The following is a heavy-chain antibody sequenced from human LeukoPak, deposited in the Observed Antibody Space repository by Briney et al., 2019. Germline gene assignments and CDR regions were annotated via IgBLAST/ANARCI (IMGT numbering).Heavy chain of an antibody. J-gene: IGHJ4*02. D-gene: IGHD6-13*01. CDR3: ARPTLGYSSSWPPFDY. CDR1: GGTFSSYA. V-gene: IGHV1-69*05. CDR2: IIPIFGTA. Sequence: SVKVSCKASGGTFSSYAISWVRQAPGQGLEWMGGIIPIFGTANYAQKFQGRVTMTRDMSTSTVYMELSSLRSEDTAVYYCARPTLGYSSSWPPFDYWGQGTLVTVSS.